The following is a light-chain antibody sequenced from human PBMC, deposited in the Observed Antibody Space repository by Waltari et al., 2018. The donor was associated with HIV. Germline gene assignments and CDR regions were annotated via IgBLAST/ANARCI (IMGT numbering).Light chain of an antibody. CDR1: SAGYD. CDR3: QSYDSSLSSSV. Sequence: QSDLTQPPSVSGAPGQRVTISCSGVSAGYDVHWYQQLPGTAPKLLIYGNSNRPSGVPDRFSGSKSGPLASLAITGLQAEDEADYDCQSYDSSLSSSVFGGGTRLTVL. V-gene: IGLV1-40*01. J-gene: IGLJ2*01. CDR2: GNS.